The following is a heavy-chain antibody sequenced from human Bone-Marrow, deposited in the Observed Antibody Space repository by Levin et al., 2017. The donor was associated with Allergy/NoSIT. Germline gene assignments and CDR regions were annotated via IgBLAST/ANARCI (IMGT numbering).Heavy chain of an antibody. J-gene: IGHJ4*02. Sequence: SETLSLTCTVSGGSIRSGGYYWSWIRQHPGMGLEWIGYIYDSGSTSYNPSLESRVAISVDTSKNHFYLKLTSLTAADTAVYYCARIPDTTSEFDYWGQGTLVTVSS. D-gene: IGHD5-18*01. CDR3: ARIPDTTSEFDY. CDR1: GGSIRSGGYY. V-gene: IGHV4-31*03. CDR2: IYDSGST.